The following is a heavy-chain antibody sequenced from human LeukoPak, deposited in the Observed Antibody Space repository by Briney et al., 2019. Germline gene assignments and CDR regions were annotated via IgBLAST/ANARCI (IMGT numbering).Heavy chain of an antibody. V-gene: IGHV3-23*01. CDR1: GFTFSSYA. D-gene: IGHD3-3*01. CDR3: AKAPQSKIFGVVIRNYYYMDV. Sequence: GGSLRLSCAASGFTFSSYAMSWVRQAPGKGLEWVSAISGSGGSTYYADSVKGRFTISRDNSKNTLYLQMNSLRAEDTAVYYCAKAPQSKIFGVVIRNYYYMDVWGKGATVTVSS. J-gene: IGHJ6*03. CDR2: ISGSGGST.